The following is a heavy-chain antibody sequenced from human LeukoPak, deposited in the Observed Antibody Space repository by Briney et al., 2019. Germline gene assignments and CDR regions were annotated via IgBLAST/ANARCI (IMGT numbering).Heavy chain of an antibody. D-gene: IGHD3-10*01. Sequence: GESLKISFTGSGYSFTVYWIAWVRQMPGKGLEWMGIIYPGDSDTRYSPSFQGQVTISADKSISTTYLQWSSLKASDTAMYYCARWGYYGGNNHGYDYWGQGTLVTVSS. CDR1: GYSFTVYW. CDR3: ARWGYYGGNNHGYDY. J-gene: IGHJ4*02. CDR2: IYPGDSDT. V-gene: IGHV5-51*01.